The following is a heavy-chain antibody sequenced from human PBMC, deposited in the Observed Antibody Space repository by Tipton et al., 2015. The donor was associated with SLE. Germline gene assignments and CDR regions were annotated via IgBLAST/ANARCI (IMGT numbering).Heavy chain of an antibody. J-gene: IGHJ4*02. CDR2: IYYSGSI. CDR1: GGSISSHY. Sequence: TLSLTCTVSGGSISSHYWSWIRQPPGKGLEWIGYIYYSGSISYNPSLKSRVTISVDTSKNQFSLKLSSVTAADTAVYYCARGVVRFDYWGQGTLVTVSS. CDR3: ARGVVRFDY. D-gene: IGHD3-10*01. V-gene: IGHV4-59*11.